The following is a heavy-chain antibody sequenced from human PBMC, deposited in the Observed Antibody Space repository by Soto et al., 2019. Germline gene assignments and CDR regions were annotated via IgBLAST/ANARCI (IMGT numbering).Heavy chain of an antibody. CDR2: IYWDDDK. CDR3: AHRFDWYYFDY. J-gene: IGHJ4*02. Sequence: QITLKESGPTLVKPTQTLTLTCTLSGFSLSTSEVGVGWIRQPPGKALEWLAHIYWDDDKRYSPYLKSRLTITKDTSKNQVVLTMTNMDPVDTATYYCAHRFDWYYFDYWGQGTLVTVSS. V-gene: IGHV2-5*02. CDR1: GFSLSTSEVG. D-gene: IGHD3-9*01.